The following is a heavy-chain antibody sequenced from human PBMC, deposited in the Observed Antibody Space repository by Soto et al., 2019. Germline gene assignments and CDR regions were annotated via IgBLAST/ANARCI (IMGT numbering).Heavy chain of an antibody. CDR1: GFTFSSYA. CDR2: ISYDGSNK. J-gene: IGHJ3*02. Sequence: QVQLVESGGGVVQPGRSLRLSYAASGFTFSSYAMHWVRQAPGKGLEWVAVISYDGSNKYYADSVKGRFTISRDNSKNSLYLQMNSLRAEDTAVYYCAREREVPADDWRGAAFDIWGQGTMVTVSS. CDR3: AREREVPADDWRGAAFDI. D-gene: IGHD2-2*01. V-gene: IGHV3-30-3*01.